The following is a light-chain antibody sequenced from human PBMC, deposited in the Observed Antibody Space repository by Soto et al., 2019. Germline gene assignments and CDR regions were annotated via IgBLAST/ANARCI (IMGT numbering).Light chain of an antibody. V-gene: IGKV3-20*01. J-gene: IGKJ2*01. CDR3: QQYGSSVPNT. CDR1: QSVSSNH. Sequence: EVVLTQSPGTLSLSPGERATLSCRSSQSVSSNHLAWYQQKPGQAPRLLIYDASNRAPGIPDRFRGSGSGTDFTLTISRLEPEDFAVYYCQQYGSSVPNTFGQGTELEIK. CDR2: DAS.